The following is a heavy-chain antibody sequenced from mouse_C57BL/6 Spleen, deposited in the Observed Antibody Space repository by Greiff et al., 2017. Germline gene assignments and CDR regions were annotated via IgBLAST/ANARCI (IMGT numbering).Heavy chain of an antibody. CDR1: GYTFTDYY. CDR2: INPNNGGT. CDR3: ARSTGTGYAMDY. Sequence: EVKLQESGPELVKPGASVKISCKASGYTFTDYYMNWVKQSHGKSLEWIGDINPNNGGTSYNQKFKGKATLTVDKSSSTAYMELRSLTSEDSAVYCCARSTGTGYAMDYWGQGTSVTVSS. D-gene: IGHD4-1*02. V-gene: IGHV1-26*01. J-gene: IGHJ4*01.